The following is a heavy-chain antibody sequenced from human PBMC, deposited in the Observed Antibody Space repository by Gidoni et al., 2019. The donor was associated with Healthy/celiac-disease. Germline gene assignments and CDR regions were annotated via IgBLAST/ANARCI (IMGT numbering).Heavy chain of an antibody. CDR2: IYYSGST. D-gene: IGHD3-22*01. CDR3: ARVGDSSGYYYSDY. Sequence: QVQLQESGPGLVKPSQTLSLTCPVSGGSISRGGYYWSWIRQHPGKGLEWIGYIYYSGSTYYNPALKSRVTISVDTSKNQFSLKLSSVTAADTAVYYCARVGDSSGYYYSDYWGQGTLVTVSS. CDR1: GGSISRGGYY. J-gene: IGHJ4*02. V-gene: IGHV4-31*03.